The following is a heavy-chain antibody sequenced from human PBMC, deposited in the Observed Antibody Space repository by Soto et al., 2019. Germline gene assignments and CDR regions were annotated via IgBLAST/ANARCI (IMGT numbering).Heavy chain of an antibody. Sequence: QITLKESGPTLVKPTQTLTLTCTFSGFSLSTSGVGVGWIRQPPGKALEWLALIYWDDDKRYSPSLKSRLTITTDTSKNQVVRTMTNMDPVDTATYYCAHRRNGGEQWLVKGLDFDYWGQGTLVTVSS. D-gene: IGHD6-19*01. CDR3: AHRRNGGEQWLVKGLDFDY. V-gene: IGHV2-5*02. CDR2: IYWDDDK. J-gene: IGHJ4*02. CDR1: GFSLSTSGVG.